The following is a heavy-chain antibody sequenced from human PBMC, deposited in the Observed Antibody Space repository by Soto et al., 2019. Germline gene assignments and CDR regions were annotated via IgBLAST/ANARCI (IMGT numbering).Heavy chain of an antibody. CDR2: IIPILGIA. CDR1: GGTFSIYT. CDR3: ARLEFVGDNWNDVSWFDP. D-gene: IGHD1-20*01. V-gene: IGHV1-69*02. Sequence: GVSVKVSCKASGGTFSIYTISWVRQAPGQGLEWMGRIIPILGIANYAQKFQGRVTITADKSTSTAYMELSSLRSEDTAVYYCARLEFVGDNWNDVSWFDPWGQGALVTVSS. J-gene: IGHJ5*02.